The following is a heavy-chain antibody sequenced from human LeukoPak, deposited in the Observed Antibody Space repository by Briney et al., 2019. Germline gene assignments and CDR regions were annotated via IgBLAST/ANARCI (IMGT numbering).Heavy chain of an antibody. CDR3: ARDRYCSGGSCSTFQH. CDR2: ISNSGTSS. CDR1: GFTFSNSA. V-gene: IGHV3-23*01. Sequence: GGSLRLSCAASGFTFSNSAMNWVRQAPGMGLEWVSGISNSGTSSYYADSVKGRFTISRDNSKNTLYLQMNSLRAEDTAVYYCARDRYCSGGSCSTFQHWGQGTLVTVSS. D-gene: IGHD2-15*01. J-gene: IGHJ1*01.